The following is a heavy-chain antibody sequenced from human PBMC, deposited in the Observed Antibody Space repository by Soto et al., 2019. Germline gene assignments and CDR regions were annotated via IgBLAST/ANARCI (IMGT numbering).Heavy chain of an antibody. CDR1: GGSIATSSYF. CDR3: SRRAPEGFDP. J-gene: IGHJ5*02. CDR2: IDYRGTI. Sequence: SETLSLTCTVSGGSIATSSYFWAWIRRPPGKGLEWIGSIDYRGTIYNNPSLKSRVTISVDTSKNHFSLKLDSVTAADTALYYCSRRAPEGFDPWGQGALVTVSS. V-gene: IGHV4-39*02.